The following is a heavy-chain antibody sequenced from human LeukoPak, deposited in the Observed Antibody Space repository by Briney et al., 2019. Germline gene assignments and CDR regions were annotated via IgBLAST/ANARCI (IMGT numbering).Heavy chain of an antibody. D-gene: IGHD3-3*01. CDR1: GFTFSSYG. Sequence: GRSLRLSCAASGFTFSSYGMHWVRQAPGKGLEWVAVISYDGSSKYYADSVKGRFTISRDSSKNTLYLQMNSLRVEDTAVYYCAKGAYDFWSGYSSPGMDVWGQGTTVTVSS. CDR3: AKGAYDFWSGYSSPGMDV. J-gene: IGHJ6*02. V-gene: IGHV3-30*18. CDR2: ISYDGSSK.